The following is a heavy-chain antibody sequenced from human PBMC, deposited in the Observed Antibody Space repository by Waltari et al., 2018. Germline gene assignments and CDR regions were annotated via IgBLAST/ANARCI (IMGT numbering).Heavy chain of an antibody. CDR2: IYYSGST. CDR1: GGSISSYS. D-gene: IGHD3-22*01. Sequence: QVQLQESGPGLVKPSETLSLTCTVSGGSISSYSWSWIRQPPGKGLEWIGYIYYSGSTNYNPSLKSRVTISVDTSKNQFSLKLSSVTAADTAVYYCARGNYYDSSGSWGQGTLVTVSS. J-gene: IGHJ4*02. V-gene: IGHV4-59*01. CDR3: ARGNYYDSSGS.